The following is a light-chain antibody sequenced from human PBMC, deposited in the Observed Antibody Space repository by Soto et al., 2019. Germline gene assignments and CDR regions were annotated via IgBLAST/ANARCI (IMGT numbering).Light chain of an antibody. CDR3: QIYDNPPYT. CDR1: HDISNY. J-gene: IGKJ2*01. CDR2: AAS. V-gene: IGKV1-33*01. Sequence: DIQMTQSPSSLSASIGDRVTITCQASHDISNYLNWFQQKPGKAPKLLIYAASNLETGVPSMFSGSGSGKDFAFTITSLQSEDFATYYCQIYDNPPYTFGQGNKLDIK.